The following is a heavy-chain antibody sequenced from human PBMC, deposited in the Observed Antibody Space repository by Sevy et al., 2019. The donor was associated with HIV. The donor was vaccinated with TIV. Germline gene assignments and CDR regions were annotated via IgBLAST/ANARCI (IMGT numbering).Heavy chain of an antibody. CDR2: INRDGSET. CDR3: ARTTTFDY. D-gene: IGHD1-1*01. Sequence: GGSLRLSCAASGFTFSSYWMSWVRQAPGKGLEWVANINRDGSETYYVDSVKGRFTISRDNARNSLYLQMNSLRAEDTAVYYCARTTTFDYWGQGTLVTISS. V-gene: IGHV3-7*01. CDR1: GFTFSSYW. J-gene: IGHJ4*02.